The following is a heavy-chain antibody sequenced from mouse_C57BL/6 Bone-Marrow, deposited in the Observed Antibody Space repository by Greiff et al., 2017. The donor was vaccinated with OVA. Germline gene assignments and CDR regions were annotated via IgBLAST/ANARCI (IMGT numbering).Heavy chain of an antibody. J-gene: IGHJ2*01. CDR2: ISYDGSN. CDR1: GYSITSGYY. Sequence: ESGPGLVKPSQSLSLTCSVTGYSITSGYYWNWIRQFPGNKLEWMGYISYDGSNNYNPSLKNRISITRDTSKNQFFLKLNSVTTEDTATYYCARVVTTVVFDSWGQCTTLTVSS. CDR3: ARVVTTVVFDS. V-gene: IGHV3-6*01. D-gene: IGHD1-1*01.